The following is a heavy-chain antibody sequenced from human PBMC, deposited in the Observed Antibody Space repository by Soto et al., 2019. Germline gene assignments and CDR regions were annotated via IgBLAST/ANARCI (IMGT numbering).Heavy chain of an antibody. CDR1: GFTFSSYW. D-gene: IGHD4-17*01. Sequence: EVQLVESGGGLVQPGGSLRLSCAASGFTFSSYWMHWVRQAPGKGLVWVSRINSDGSSTSYADSVKGRFTISRDNAKNTLYLQMNSLIAEDTAVCYCASCYGDWAFDIWGQGTMVPVSS. CDR2: INSDGSST. CDR3: ASCYGDWAFDI. V-gene: IGHV3-74*01. J-gene: IGHJ3*02.